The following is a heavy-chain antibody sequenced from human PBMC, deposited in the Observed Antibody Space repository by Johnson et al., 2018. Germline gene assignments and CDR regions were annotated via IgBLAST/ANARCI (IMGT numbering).Heavy chain of an antibody. CDR2: ISDSGGST. CDR3: AKAYDTSGYYQGAFHV. Sequence: EERLLETGGGLVQPGGSLRLCCAASGFTFSSYGMSWVRQAPRMGLEGVSSISDSGGSTYYADSVKGRFTISRDNSKDTRYLQMNSLRAEETAIYYRAKAYDTSGYYQGAFHVWGQGTMVTVSS. CDR1: GFTFSSYG. V-gene: IGHV3-23*01. J-gene: IGHJ3*01. D-gene: IGHD3-22*01.